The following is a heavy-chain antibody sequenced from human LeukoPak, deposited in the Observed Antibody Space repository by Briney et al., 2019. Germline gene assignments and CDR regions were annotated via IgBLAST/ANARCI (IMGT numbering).Heavy chain of an antibody. V-gene: IGHV1-18*01. Sequence: ASVKVSCKTYGYTFTSHGISWVRQAPGQGLEWMGWISAFNGETLYAQNLQGRVTMTTDTSTSTAYMELRSLRFDDTAVYYCARDPSNTSGRYTYFDYWGQGTLVTVSS. D-gene: IGHD3-16*02. CDR3: ARDPSNTSGRYTYFDY. J-gene: IGHJ4*02. CDR2: ISAFNGET. CDR1: GYTFTSHG.